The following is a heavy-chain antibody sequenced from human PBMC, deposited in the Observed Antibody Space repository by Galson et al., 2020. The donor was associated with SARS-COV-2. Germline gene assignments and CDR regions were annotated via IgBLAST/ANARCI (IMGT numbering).Heavy chain of an antibody. CDR1: GGSISSSSYY. CDR3: ARGEGLPNWFDR. Sequence: SETLSLTCTVSGGSISSSSYYWGWIRQPPGKGLEWIGSIYYSGSTYYNPSPKSRVTISVDTSKNKFSLKLSSVTAADTAVYYCARGEGLPNWFDRWGQVTLVTVSS. V-gene: IGHV4-39*07. CDR2: IYYSGST. J-gene: IGHJ5*02.